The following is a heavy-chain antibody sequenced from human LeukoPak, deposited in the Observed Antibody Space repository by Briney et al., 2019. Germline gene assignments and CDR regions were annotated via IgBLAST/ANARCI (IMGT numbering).Heavy chain of an antibody. J-gene: IGHJ4*02. CDR1: GGSISSSSYY. D-gene: IGHD2-15*01. CDR2: IYYSGST. V-gene: IGHV4-39*07. CDR3: ARGGDNAYCSGGSCYDSNFDY. Sequence: SETLSLTCTVSGGSISSSSYYWGWIRQPPGKGLEWIGSIYYSGSTYYNPSLKSRVTISVDTSKNQFSLKLSSVTAADTAVYYCARGGDNAYCSGGSCYDSNFDYWGQGTLVTVSS.